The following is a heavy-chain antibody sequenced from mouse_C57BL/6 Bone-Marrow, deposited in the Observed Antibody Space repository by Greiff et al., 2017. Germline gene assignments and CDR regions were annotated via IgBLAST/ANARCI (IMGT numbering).Heavy chain of an antibody. D-gene: IGHD1-1*01. J-gene: IGHJ4*01. V-gene: IGHV5-4*01. CDR2: ISDGGSYT. CDR1: GFPFSSYA. CDR3: ARDRLLRYLYAMDY. Sequence: EVQGVESGGGLVKPGGSLKLSCAASGFPFSSYAMSWVRQTPGKRLEWVATISDGGSYTYYPDNVKGRFTISRDNAKNNLYLQMSHLKSEDTALYYCARDRLLRYLYAMDYWGQGTSVTGSS.